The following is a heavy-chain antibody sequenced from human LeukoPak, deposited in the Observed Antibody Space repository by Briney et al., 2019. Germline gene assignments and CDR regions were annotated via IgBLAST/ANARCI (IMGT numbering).Heavy chain of an antibody. J-gene: IGHJ4*02. D-gene: IGHD2-2*01. Sequence: AGGSLRLSCAASGFTFSGHAMGWVRQAPGQRLEWVSGILGSGGDTYYADSVQGRFTISRDDSKNTIYLETNSLRVEDTAVYYCAKRGRDQLLCYFDSWGQGTLVTVSS. CDR3: AKRGRDQLLCYFDS. CDR2: ILGSGGDT. CDR1: GFTFSGHA. V-gene: IGHV3-23*01.